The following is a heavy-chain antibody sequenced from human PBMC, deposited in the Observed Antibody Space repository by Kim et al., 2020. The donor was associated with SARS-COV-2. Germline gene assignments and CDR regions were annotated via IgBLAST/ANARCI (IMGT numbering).Heavy chain of an antibody. J-gene: IGHJ4*02. D-gene: IGHD3-10*01. Sequence: ADSVKGRFTISRDNSKNTLYLQMNSLRADDTAVYYCARGTYYYGGYWGQGTLVTVSS. CDR3: ARGTYYYGGY. V-gene: IGHV3-30*01.